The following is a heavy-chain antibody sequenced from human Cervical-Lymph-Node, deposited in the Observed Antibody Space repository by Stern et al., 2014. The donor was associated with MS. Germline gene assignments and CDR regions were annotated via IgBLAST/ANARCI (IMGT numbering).Heavy chain of an antibody. Sequence: EVQLAQSGAELKKPGESLKLSCEGSGYSFTSYWIGWVRQMPGKGLERMGIINPGDSHIRYSPSFQGQVTISVDKSISTAYLQWSSLKASDSAMYYCARHTGSSGYAYWGQGTRVTVSS. D-gene: IGHD3-22*01. CDR2: INPGDSHI. CDR3: ARHTGSSGYAY. V-gene: IGHV5-51*01. CDR1: GYSFTSYW. J-gene: IGHJ4*02.